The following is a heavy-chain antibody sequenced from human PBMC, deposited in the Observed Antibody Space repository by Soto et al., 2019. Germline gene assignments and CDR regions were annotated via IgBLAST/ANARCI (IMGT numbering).Heavy chain of an antibody. CDR1: GFTFSSYA. CDR3: AKDNAYGSRWYGDH. D-gene: IGHD3-22*01. J-gene: IGHJ4*02. Sequence: QVQLVESGGGVVQPGRSLRLSCAASGFTFSSYAMHWVRQAPGKGLEWVAIISSDGRNEYYADSVKGRFTISRDNSKNTLYLEMNSLTADDEAGYFCAKDNAYGSRWYGDHGGQGTLVTVSS. CDR2: ISSDGRNE. V-gene: IGHV3-30*18.